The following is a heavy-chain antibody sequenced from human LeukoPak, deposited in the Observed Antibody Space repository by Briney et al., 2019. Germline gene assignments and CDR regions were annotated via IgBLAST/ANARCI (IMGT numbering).Heavy chain of an antibody. CDR3: ARATELTYCGGDCYLDY. D-gene: IGHD2-21*02. CDR1: GYTFTISH. J-gene: IGHJ4*02. Sequence: ASVKVSCKTSGYTFTISHVTCVRQAPGQGLEWMGWISVYNGNTNYAPELQGRVTMTTDTSTSTAYMELRNLRSDDTAVYYCARATELTYCGGDCYLDYWGQGTLVTVSS. CDR2: ISVYNGNT. V-gene: IGHV1-18*04.